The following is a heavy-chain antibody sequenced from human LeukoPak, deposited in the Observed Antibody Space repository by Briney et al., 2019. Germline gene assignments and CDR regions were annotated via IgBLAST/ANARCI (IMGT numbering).Heavy chain of an antibody. CDR2: ISGSGGSP. J-gene: IGHJ3*02. CDR1: GFPFSSYA. Sequence: GGSLRLSCAASGFPFSSYAMSWVRQAPGKGLEWVSSISGSGGSPYYAGSVKGRFTISRDNSKNTLYLQMNSLRAEDTAVYYCATPTTVTTDIWGQGTMVTVSS. D-gene: IGHD4-17*01. CDR3: ATPTTVTTDI. V-gene: IGHV3-23*01.